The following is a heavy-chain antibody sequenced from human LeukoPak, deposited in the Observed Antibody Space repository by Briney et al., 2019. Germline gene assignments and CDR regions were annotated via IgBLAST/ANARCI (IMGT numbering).Heavy chain of an antibody. D-gene: IGHD3-16*01. V-gene: IGHV4-39*07. Sequence: PSETLSLTCTVSGGSISSSSYYWGWIRQPPGKGREWSGSIYGSGSNYYNPSLKSRVPISVDTSTNQSSLKLSSVTAADQAVYYCATGKGFMRHYFDYWGQGTLVTVSS. CDR1: GGSISSSSYY. CDR3: ATGKGFMRHYFDY. J-gene: IGHJ4*02. CDR2: IYGSGSN.